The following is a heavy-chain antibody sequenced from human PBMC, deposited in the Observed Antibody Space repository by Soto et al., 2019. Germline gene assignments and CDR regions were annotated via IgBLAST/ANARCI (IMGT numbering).Heavy chain of an antibody. CDR3: AHRPSPGGGRFSTWFDP. V-gene: IGHV2-5*02. CDR1: GFSLNTSGVG. D-gene: IGHD2-15*01. Sequence: QITLKESGPTLVKATQTLTLTCTFSGFSLNTSGVGVGWIRQPPGKALEWLALIYWDDDNRYSPSLKSRLTVTKDTSKNQVVLTMTNMDPVDTATYYCAHRPSPGGGRFSTWFDPWGQGTLVTVSS. CDR2: IYWDDDN. J-gene: IGHJ5*02.